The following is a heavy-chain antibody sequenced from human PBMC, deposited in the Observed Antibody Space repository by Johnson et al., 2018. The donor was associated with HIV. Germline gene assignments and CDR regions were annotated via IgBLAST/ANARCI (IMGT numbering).Heavy chain of an antibody. J-gene: IGHJ3*02. CDR2: ISRSGTTI. D-gene: IGHD3-16*01. V-gene: IGHV3-11*01. CDR1: GFTFTDYQ. CDR3: ARDRWGSSMRSDAFDI. Sequence: QVQLVESGGGLVKPGGSLRLSCAASGFTFTDYQMSWIRQAPGKGLEWVSYISRSGTTIYYADSVKGRFTNSRDNAKNALFLQMNSLRAEDTAVYYCARDRWGSSMRSDAFDIWGQGTMVTVSS.